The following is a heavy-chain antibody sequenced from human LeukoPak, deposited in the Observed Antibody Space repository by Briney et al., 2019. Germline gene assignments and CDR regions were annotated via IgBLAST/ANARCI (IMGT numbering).Heavy chain of an antibody. V-gene: IGHV1-69*01. CDR3: ARRPQKKSYDFWSGPKLDYYYYMDV. CDR1: GGTFSSYA. J-gene: IGHJ6*03. D-gene: IGHD3-3*01. CDR2: IIPIFGTA. Sequence: GSSVKVSCKASGGTFSSYAISWVRQAPGQGLEWMGGIIPIFGTANYAQKFQGRVTITADESTSTAYMELSSLRSEDTAVYYWARRPQKKSYDFWSGPKLDYYYYMDVWGKGTTVTVSS.